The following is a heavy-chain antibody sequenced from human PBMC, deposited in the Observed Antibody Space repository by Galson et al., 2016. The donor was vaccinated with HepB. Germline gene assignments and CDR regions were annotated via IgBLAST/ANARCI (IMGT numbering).Heavy chain of an antibody. CDR3: TRGLRLLQNYFDS. CDR1: GFIFSDYS. Sequence: SLRLSCAASGFIFSDYSMNWVRQAPGKGLEWISYINGNSRTIYYEDSVKGRFTISRDNAKNSLYLQMDNLRVDDTAMYFCTRGLRLLQNYFDSWGQGTLVTVSS. D-gene: IGHD5/OR15-5a*01. CDR2: INGNSRTI. J-gene: IGHJ4*02. V-gene: IGHV3-48*01.